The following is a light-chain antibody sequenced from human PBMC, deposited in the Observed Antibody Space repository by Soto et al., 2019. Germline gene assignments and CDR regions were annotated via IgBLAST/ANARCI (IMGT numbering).Light chain of an antibody. V-gene: IGKV1-33*01. CDR3: QHYDNLPYT. CDR2: DAS. CDR1: QDITFY. J-gene: IGKJ2*01. Sequence: DIQLTQSPSSLSASVGDSVTITCQASQDITFYLNWYQQRPGKAPRLLIYDASSLQPGVPSRFSGSGSGTDFTFTINSLQTEDVATYYCQHYDNLPYTFGHGTKLEIK.